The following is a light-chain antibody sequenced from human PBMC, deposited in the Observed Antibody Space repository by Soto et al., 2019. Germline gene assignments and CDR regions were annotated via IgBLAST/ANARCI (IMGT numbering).Light chain of an antibody. CDR1: CSDVGGYNY. CDR3: SSYTARSTWV. CDR2: EVS. J-gene: IGLJ3*02. Sequence: QSALTQPASVSGSPGQSITISCTGTCSDVGGYNYVSWYQQHPGTSPKLMIYEVSNRPSGVSNRFSGSKSGNTASLIISGLQAEDEGDYYCSSYTARSTWVFGGGTQLTVL. V-gene: IGLV2-14*01.